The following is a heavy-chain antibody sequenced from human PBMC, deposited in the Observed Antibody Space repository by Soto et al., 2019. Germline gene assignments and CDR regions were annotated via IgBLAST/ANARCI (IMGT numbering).Heavy chain of an antibody. V-gene: IGHV3-23*01. D-gene: IGHD3-22*01. CDR3: AKGAYDSHRSSTDF. CDR2: LSGASGSP. Sequence: GGSLRLSCAASGFTFNNYAMFWFRRAPGEGLQWVSTLSGASGSPYYADSVKGRFTVSRDSSKNTLYLQMDTLRAEDTAVYYCAKGAYDSHRSSTDFWGQGTMVTVYS. J-gene: IGHJ4*02. CDR1: GFTFNNYA.